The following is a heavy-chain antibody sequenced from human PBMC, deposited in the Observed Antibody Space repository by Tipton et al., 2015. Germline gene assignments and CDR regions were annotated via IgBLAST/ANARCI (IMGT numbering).Heavy chain of an antibody. CDR1: GFAFSTFA. D-gene: IGHD6-19*01. CDR3: VKDLGYGTTHRPVAGQSATRGDY. Sequence: GSLRLSCAASGFAFSTFAMSWVRQSPGKGLEWVSGIGARSDFIYYADSVKGRFTISRDNSKNTLYLQIHSLRAEDTAKYYCVKDLGYGTTHRPVAGQSATRGDYWGQGTLVTVSS. CDR2: IGARSDFI. V-gene: IGHV3-23*01. J-gene: IGHJ4*02.